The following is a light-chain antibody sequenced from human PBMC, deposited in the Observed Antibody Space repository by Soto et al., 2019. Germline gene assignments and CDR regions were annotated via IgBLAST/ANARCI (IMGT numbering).Light chain of an antibody. CDR3: QQRSNWPRT. Sequence: EIVMTQSPATLSVSPGESVTLSCRASLTMNNNIAWYQHKPGQAPRLLIFGASSRATGVPGRFSGSGFGTEFTLSISSLQSEDSAVYYCQQRSNWPRTFGQGTKVEIK. V-gene: IGKV3-15*01. CDR1: LTMNNN. J-gene: IGKJ1*01. CDR2: GAS.